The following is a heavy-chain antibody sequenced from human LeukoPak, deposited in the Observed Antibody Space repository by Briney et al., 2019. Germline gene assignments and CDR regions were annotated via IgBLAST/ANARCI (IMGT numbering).Heavy chain of an antibody. CDR3: ARSIVGSSAFDI. CDR1: GGSISSGGYY. V-gene: IGHV4-61*08. CDR2: IYYSGST. Sequence: PSQTLSLTCTVSGGSISSGGYYWSWIRQPPGKGLEWIGYIYYSGSTNYNPSLKSRVTISVDTSKNQFSLKLSSVTAADTAVYYCARSIVGSSAFDIWGQGTMVTVSS. D-gene: IGHD1-26*01. J-gene: IGHJ3*02.